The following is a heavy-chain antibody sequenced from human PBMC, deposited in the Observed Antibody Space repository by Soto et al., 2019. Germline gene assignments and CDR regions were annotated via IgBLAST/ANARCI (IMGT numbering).Heavy chain of an antibody. CDR1: GGSISSLGYY. V-gene: IGHV4-31*11. CDR3: AREERFSHWLDP. J-gene: IGHJ5*02. Sequence: PSETLSLTCAVSGGSISSLGYYWSWIRQDPGKGLEWIGHIFHSGNMDYNPSLQSRVTMSVDTSKNQFSLKLSSVTAADTAVYYCAREERFSHWLDPWGHGTPVTVSS. CDR2: IFHSGNM.